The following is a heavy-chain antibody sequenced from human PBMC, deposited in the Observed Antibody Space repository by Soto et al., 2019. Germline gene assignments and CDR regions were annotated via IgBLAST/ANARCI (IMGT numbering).Heavy chain of an antibody. V-gene: IGHV1-69*01. CDR3: ARAGGEYSSGWYSCLDY. Sequence: QVQLVQSGAAVKKPGSSVKVSCKASGGTFSSHAIILVRQAPGHGLEWMGGIIPIVGTANYAQKFQGRVTITADESKSTADMELSSLRSEDTAVYYCARAGGEYSSGWYSCLDYWGQGSLVTVSS. J-gene: IGHJ4*02. CDR1: GGTFSSHA. CDR2: IIPIVGTA. D-gene: IGHD6-19*01.